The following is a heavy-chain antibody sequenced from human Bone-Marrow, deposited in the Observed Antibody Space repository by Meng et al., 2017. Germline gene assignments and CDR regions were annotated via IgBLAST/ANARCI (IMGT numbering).Heavy chain of an antibody. CDR3: ARGGYGDHPYWYVDL. J-gene: IGHJ2*01. CDR2: MNPNSGNT. D-gene: IGHD4-17*01. Sequence: QVHVVQSGVEVKKPVAVGKVSCKASGYTFTSYDINWVRQATGQGLEWMGWMNPNSGNTGYAQKFQGRVTMTRNTSISTAYMELSSLRSEDTAVYYCARGGYGDHPYWYVDLWGHGTLVTVSS. CDR1: GYTFTSYD. V-gene: IGHV1-8*01.